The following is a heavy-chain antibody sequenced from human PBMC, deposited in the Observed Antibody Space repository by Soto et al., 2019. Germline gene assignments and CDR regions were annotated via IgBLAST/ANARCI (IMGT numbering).Heavy chain of an antibody. D-gene: IGHD2-2*01. CDR2: IIPIFGTE. V-gene: IGHV1-69*01. Sequence: QVQLVQSGAEVKKPGSSVKVSCKVSGGTFSSHHINWVRQAPGQGPEWMGGIIPIFGTENYAQKFQGRVTITADESTSTAYMELSSLTSEDTALYYCSTAVYCSTTRCYYYYGLDVWGQGTTVIVSS. CDR3: STAVYCSTTRCYYYYGLDV. J-gene: IGHJ6*02. CDR1: GGTFSSHH.